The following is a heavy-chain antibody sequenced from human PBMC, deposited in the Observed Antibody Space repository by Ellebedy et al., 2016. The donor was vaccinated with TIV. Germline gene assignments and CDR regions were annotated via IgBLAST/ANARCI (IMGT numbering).Heavy chain of an antibody. Sequence: GESLKISCAASGFTSSRFWMGWIRQAPGKGLEWVAHIKYDEIEKYYANSVKGRFTISRDNARNSLYLQMKSLSVDDTAMYYCARDTVAVPDGDTFDFWGQGTMVTVST. CDR1: GFTSSRFW. D-gene: IGHD2-2*01. V-gene: IGHV3-7*04. CDR3: ARDTVAVPDGDTFDF. CDR2: IKYDEIEK. J-gene: IGHJ3*01.